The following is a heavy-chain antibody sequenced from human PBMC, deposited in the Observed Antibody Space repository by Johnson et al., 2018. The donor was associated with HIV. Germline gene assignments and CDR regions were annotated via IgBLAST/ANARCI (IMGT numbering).Heavy chain of an antibody. D-gene: IGHD3-22*01. V-gene: IGHV3-48*04. CDR2: ISWNSGSI. CDR1: GFTVSSNY. J-gene: IGHJ3*02. Sequence: MLLVESGGGLVQPGGSLRLSCVVSGFTVSSNYITWVRQAPGKGLEWVSGISWNSGSIGYADSVKGRFSISRDNAKHSLYLQMNSLRAEDTAVYYCARDRGYWDAFDIWGQGTMVTVSS. CDR3: ARDRGYWDAFDI.